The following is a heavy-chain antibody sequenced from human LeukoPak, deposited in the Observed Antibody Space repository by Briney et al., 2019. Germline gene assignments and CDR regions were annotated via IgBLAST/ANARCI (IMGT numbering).Heavy chain of an antibody. D-gene: IGHD5-18*01. CDR2: IHPDGVT. J-gene: IGHJ4*02. CDR1: GFTLSLNF. Sequence: WGSLRLSCAASGFTLSLNFMNWVRQAPGTGLEWVSIIHPDGVTHYSDSVKGRFTISRDNSNNILYLQMNGLRAEDTAVYTCAGGRGYIIDYWGQGTLVTVSS. CDR3: AGGRGYIIDY. V-gene: IGHV3-53*01.